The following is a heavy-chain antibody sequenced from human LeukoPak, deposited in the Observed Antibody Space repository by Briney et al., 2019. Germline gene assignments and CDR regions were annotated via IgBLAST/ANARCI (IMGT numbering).Heavy chain of an antibody. V-gene: IGHV3-23*01. D-gene: IGHD4-17*01. CDR3: ASTNPDGDYLVY. CDR2: ISGSGGST. J-gene: IGHJ4*02. CDR1: GFTFSSYG. Sequence: GGSLRLSCAASGFTFSSYGMSWVRQAPGKGLEWVSAISGSGGSTCYADSVKGRFTISRDNSKNTLYLQMNSLRAGDTAVYYCASTNPDGDYLVYWGQGTLVTVSS.